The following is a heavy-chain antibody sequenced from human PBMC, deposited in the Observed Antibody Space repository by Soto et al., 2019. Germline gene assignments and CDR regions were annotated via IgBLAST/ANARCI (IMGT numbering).Heavy chain of an antibody. D-gene: IGHD2-2*01. CDR1: GFTFSTYW. V-gene: IGHV3-74*01. Sequence: GGSLRLSCAASGFTFSTYWMHWVRQAPGKGLVWVSRINGDGSSTRYADSVKGRFIISRDNAKNTLYLQMNSLRAEDTAVYYCATVQEVAQVPAVAMDVWGQGTTVTVS. CDR2: INGDGSST. J-gene: IGHJ6*02. CDR3: ATVQEVAQVPAVAMDV.